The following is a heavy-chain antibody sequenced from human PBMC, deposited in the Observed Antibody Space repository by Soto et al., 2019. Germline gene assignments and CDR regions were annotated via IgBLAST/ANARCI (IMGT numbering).Heavy chain of an antibody. V-gene: IGHV3-64D*06. CDR2: ISTNGGST. D-gene: IGHD3-22*01. CDR1: GFTFSSYA. CDR3: VKGEYYYDSSGYYPFDY. Sequence: WSLRLSCSASGFTFSSYAMHWVRQAPGKGLEYVSSISTNGGSTHYADSVKGRFTISRDNSKNTQYLQMSSLRADDTAVYYCVKGEYYYDSSGYYPFDYWGQGT. J-gene: IGHJ4*02.